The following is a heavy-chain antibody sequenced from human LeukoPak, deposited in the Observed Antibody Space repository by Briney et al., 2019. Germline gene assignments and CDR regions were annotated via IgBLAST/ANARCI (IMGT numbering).Heavy chain of an antibody. CDR1: GGSISSCY. D-gene: IGHD4-17*01. CDR2: IYYSGNT. J-gene: IGHJ6*02. Sequence: PSETLSLTCTVSGGSISSCYWSWIRQPPGKGLEWIGYIYYSGNTNYNPTLKSRVTLSVDTSKNQFSLKLSSVTAADTAVYYCAREDPQTTVPEGMDVWGQGTTVTVSS. V-gene: IGHV4-59*01. CDR3: AREDPQTTVPEGMDV.